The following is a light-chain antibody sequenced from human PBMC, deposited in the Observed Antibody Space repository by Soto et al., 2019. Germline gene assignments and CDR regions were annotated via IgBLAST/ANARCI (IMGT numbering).Light chain of an antibody. V-gene: IGLV2-8*01. CDR2: EVS. CDR1: SSDVGGYSY. CDR3: RSYAGSFTWV. J-gene: IGLJ3*02. Sequence: QSALTQPPSASGSPGQSVTVSCTGTSSDVGGYSYVSWYQQPPGKAPKLLISEVSKRPSGVPDRFSGSKSGNTASLTVSGLQAEDEADYYCRSYAGSFTWVFGGGTKVTVL.